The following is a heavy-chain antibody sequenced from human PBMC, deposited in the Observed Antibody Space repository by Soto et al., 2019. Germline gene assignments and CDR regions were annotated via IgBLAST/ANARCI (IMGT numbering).Heavy chain of an antibody. CDR3: VKDESINWYSGHFRH. V-gene: IGHV3-9*01. J-gene: IGHJ1*01. Sequence: GGSLRLSCAASGFTFDDYAMHWVRQVPGKGLEWVSGINWNSGSIGYGDSVKGRFTISRDNAKNSLHLQMNSLSAEDTAFYYCVKDESINWYSGHFRHWGQGTLVTVSS. D-gene: IGHD6-13*01. CDR1: GFTFDDYA. CDR2: INWNSGSI.